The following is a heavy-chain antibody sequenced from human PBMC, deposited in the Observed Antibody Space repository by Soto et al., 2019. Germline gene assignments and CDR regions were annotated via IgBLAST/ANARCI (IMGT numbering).Heavy chain of an antibody. CDR3: AKDEGRWLSYLDL. J-gene: IGHJ2*01. Sequence: QAQLVESGGGAVQPGTSLRLSCAASELSFSTYGMHWAPQAPGKGPEWVAVITDDGSGKWYADSVKGRFTISRDNSENTLYLQMNSLRPEDSALYYCAKDEGRWLSYLDLWGRGTLVIVSS. V-gene: IGHV3-30*18. D-gene: IGHD5-12*01. CDR2: ITDDGSGK. CDR1: ELSFSTYG.